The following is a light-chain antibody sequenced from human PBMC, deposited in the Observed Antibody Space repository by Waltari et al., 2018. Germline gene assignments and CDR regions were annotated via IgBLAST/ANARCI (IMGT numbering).Light chain of an antibody. CDR2: RPS. J-gene: IGLJ1*01. V-gene: IGLV1-44*01. CDR1: YSNIGNNP. CDR3: ATWDGSLEGYV. Sequence: QSVLTQPPSASGTPGQRVTISCSGSYSNIGNNPVNWYQQPPGTAPKLLIHRPSPRPSGVPDRFPGSKSGTSVSLAISGLQSDDEADYYGATWDGSLEGYVFGTGTKVSVL.